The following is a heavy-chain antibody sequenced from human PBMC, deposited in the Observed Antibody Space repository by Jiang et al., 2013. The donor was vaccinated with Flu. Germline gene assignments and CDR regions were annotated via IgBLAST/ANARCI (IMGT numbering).Heavy chain of an antibody. J-gene: IGHJ3*02. CDR1: GYTFTSYG. D-gene: IGHD5-18*01. CDR3: ARWPEYSYGYTLLNDAFDI. Sequence: SGAEVKKPGASVKVSCKASGYTFTSYGISWVRQAPGQGLEWMGWISAYNGNTNYAQKLQGRVTMTTDTSTSTAYMELRSLRSDDTAVYYCARWPEYSYGYTLLNDAFDIWGQGTMVTVSS. CDR2: ISAYNGNT. V-gene: IGHV1-18*01.